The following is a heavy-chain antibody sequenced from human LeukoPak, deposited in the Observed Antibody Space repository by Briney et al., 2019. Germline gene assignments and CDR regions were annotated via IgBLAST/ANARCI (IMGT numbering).Heavy chain of an antibody. J-gene: IGHJ4*02. CDR3: ARVAEAGTIWNDY. Sequence: GASVKVSCKASGYTFTGYYMHWVRQAPGQGLEWMGWINPNTGGTNYAQKFQGRVTMTRDTSISTGYMELSSLRSDDTAVYYCARVAEAGTIWNDYWGQGTLVTVSS. D-gene: IGHD6-13*01. CDR1: GYTFTGYY. CDR2: INPNTGGT. V-gene: IGHV1-2*02.